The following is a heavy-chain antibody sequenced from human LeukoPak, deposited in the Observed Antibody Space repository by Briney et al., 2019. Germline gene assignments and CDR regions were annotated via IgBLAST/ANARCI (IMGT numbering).Heavy chain of an antibody. Sequence: GGSLRLSCAASGFTFDGYAMHWVRQAPGKGLEWVSGISWNSGSIGYADSVKGRFTISRDNAKNSLYLQMNSLRAEDTALYYCAKALVVVAADYYYGMDVWGQGTTVTVSS. CDR3: AKALVVVAADYYYGMDV. D-gene: IGHD2-15*01. CDR1: GFTFDGYA. V-gene: IGHV3-9*01. J-gene: IGHJ6*02. CDR2: ISWNSGSI.